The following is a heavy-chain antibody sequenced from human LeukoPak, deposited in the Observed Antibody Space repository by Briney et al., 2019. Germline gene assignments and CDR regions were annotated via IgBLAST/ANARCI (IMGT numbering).Heavy chain of an antibody. CDR3: ASSHFNIVVVPAAKEGWFDP. J-gene: IGHJ5*02. Sequence: SVKVSCMASGGTFSSYAISWVRQAPGQGLEWIGGIIPIFGTANYAQKFQGRVTITADESTSTAYMELSSLRSEDTAVYYCASSHFNIVVVPAAKEGWFDPWGQGTLVTVSS. V-gene: IGHV1-69*13. CDR2: IIPIFGTA. CDR1: GGTFSSYA. D-gene: IGHD2-2*01.